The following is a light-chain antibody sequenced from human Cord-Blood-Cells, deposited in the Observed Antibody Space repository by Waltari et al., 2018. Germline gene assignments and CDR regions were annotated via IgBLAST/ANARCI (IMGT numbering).Light chain of an antibody. V-gene: IGKV2-28*01. Sequence: DIVMTQSPLSLTDTPGEPASISCRSSQSLLHSNGYNYLDWYLQKPGQSPQLLIYLGSNRASGVPDRFSGSGSGTDFTLKISRVEAEDVGVYYCMQALQTPLTFGGGTKVEIK. CDR3: MQALQTPLT. J-gene: IGKJ4*01. CDR1: QSLLHSNGYNY. CDR2: LGS.